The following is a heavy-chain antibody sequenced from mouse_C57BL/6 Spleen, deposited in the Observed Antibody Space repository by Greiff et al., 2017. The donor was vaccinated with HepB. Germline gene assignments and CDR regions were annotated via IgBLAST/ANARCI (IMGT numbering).Heavy chain of an antibody. CDR1: GYTFTSYW. V-gene: IGHV1-53*01. CDR2: INPSDGGT. J-gene: IGHJ1*03. CDR3: ARYDYDSYWYFDV. D-gene: IGHD2-4*01. Sequence: QVHVKQSGTELVKPGASVKLSCKASGYTFTSYWMHWVKQRPGQGLEWIGNINPSDGGTNYNEKFKSKATLTVDKSSSTAYMQLSSLTSEDSAVYYCARYDYDSYWYFDVWGTGTTVTVSS.